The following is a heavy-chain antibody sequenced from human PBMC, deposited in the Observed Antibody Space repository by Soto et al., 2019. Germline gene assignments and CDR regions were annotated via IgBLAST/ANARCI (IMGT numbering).Heavy chain of an antibody. V-gene: IGHV1-8*01. D-gene: IGHD1-26*01. Sequence: GASVKVSCKASGYTFTSYDINWVRQATGQGLEWMGWMNPNSGNTGYAQKFQGRVTMTRNTSISTAYMELSSLRSEDTAIYYCAKDRRADWESYYYYAMDVWGQGTTVTVSS. CDR3: AKDRRADWESYYYYAMDV. J-gene: IGHJ6*02. CDR2: MNPNSGNT. CDR1: GYTFTSYD.